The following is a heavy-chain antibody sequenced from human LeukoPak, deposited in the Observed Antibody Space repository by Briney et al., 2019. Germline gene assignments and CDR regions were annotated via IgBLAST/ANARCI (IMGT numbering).Heavy chain of an antibody. CDR2: INHSGST. J-gene: IGHJ6*02. Sequence: SETLSLTCAVYGGSFSGYYWSWIRQPPGKGLEWIGEINHSGSTNYNPSLKSRVTISVDTSKNQFSLKLSSVTAADTAVYYCARASYYDFWSGYYKAYYYYGMDVWGQGTTVTVSS. D-gene: IGHD3-3*01. CDR1: GGSFSGYY. V-gene: IGHV4-34*01. CDR3: ARASYYDFWSGYYKAYYYYGMDV.